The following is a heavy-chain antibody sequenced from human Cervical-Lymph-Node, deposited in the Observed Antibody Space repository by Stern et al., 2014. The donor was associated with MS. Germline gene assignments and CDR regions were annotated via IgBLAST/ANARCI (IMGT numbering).Heavy chain of an antibody. D-gene: IGHD2-2*02. J-gene: IGHJ4*02. Sequence: VQLVQSGAEVKKPGASVKVSCKASGYTFSTYGISWMRQAPGQGLEWMGWISTYNGRTTYAHKLQGRVTVPTDTSTSTAYMELRSLRSDDTAVYFCARGDCSSSSCYRIFYFDYWGQGTLVTVSS. CDR3: ARGDCSSSSCYRIFYFDY. V-gene: IGHV1-18*01. CDR1: GYTFSTYG. CDR2: ISTYNGRT.